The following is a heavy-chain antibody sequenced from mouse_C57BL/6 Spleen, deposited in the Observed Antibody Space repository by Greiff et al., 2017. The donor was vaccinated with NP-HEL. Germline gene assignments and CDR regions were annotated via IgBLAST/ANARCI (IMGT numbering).Heavy chain of an antibody. CDR2: IDPSDSYT. CDR1: GYTFTSYW. Sequence: QVQLQQSGAELVKPGASVKLSCKASGYTFTSYWMQWVKQRPGQGLEWIGEIDPSDSYTNYNQKFKGKATLTVDTSSSTAYMQLSRLTSEDSAVYYCARGEPRLYWGQGTTRTVSS. V-gene: IGHV1-50*01. J-gene: IGHJ2*01. CDR3: ARGEPRLY.